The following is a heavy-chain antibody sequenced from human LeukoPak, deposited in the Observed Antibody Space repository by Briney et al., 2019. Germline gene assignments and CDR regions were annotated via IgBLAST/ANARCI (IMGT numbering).Heavy chain of an antibody. CDR3: AKGRAYYDSSGYYLTENAFDI. J-gene: IGHJ3*02. D-gene: IGHD3-22*01. Sequence: GGSLRLSCAASGFTFSIYAMSWVRQAPGEGLEWVSGLSGSGTTTYYADSVKGRFTISRDNSKNTLYLQMNSLRAEDTAVYYCAKGRAYYDSSGYYLTENAFDIWGQGTMVTVSS. V-gene: IGHV3-23*01. CDR1: GFTFSIYA. CDR2: LSGSGTTT.